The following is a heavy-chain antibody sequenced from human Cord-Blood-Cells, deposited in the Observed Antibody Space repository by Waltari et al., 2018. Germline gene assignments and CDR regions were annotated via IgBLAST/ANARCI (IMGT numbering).Heavy chain of an antibody. D-gene: IGHD4-17*01. J-gene: IGHJ4*02. Sequence: EVQLVESGGGLVKPGGSLRLSCAASGFTFSSYSMNWVRQAPGKGLEWVASIRSRSSYMSCADSGKGRFTISRDNAKNALYLQMNSLRAEDTAVYYCARDRGYGDYGYWGQGTLVTVSS. V-gene: IGHV3-21*01. CDR2: IRSRSSYM. CDR3: ARDRGYGDYGY. CDR1: GFTFSSYS.